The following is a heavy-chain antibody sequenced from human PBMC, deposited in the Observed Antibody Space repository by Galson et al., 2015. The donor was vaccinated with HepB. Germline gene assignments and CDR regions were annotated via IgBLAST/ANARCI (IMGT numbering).Heavy chain of an antibody. CDR1: GFTFSSYW. D-gene: IGHD2-15*01. J-gene: IGHJ4*02. CDR2: IKDDGSET. V-gene: IGHV3-7*01. CDR3: ARDPAAWDY. Sequence: SLRLSCEVCGFTFSSYWMSWVRQTPGKGLEWVANIKDDGSETYYVESVKGRFTIYRDNGKNSLYLQMNSLRSEDTAVYYCARDPAAWDYWGQGNLVTVSS.